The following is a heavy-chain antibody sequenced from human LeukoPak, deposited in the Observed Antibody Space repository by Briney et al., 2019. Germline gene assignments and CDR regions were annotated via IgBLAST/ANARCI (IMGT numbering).Heavy chain of an antibody. CDR2: TSYSGST. CDR3: ARSASPTFYDY. D-gene: IGHD3-3*02. CDR1: GGSIRSSSYY. Sequence: SETLSLTCTVSGGSIRSSSYYWGWIRQPPGKGLEWIGYTSYSGSTYYNPSLKSRVTISVDTAKNQFSLKLTSVTAADTAVYYCARSASPTFYDYWGQGTLVTVSS. J-gene: IGHJ4*02. V-gene: IGHV4-31*03.